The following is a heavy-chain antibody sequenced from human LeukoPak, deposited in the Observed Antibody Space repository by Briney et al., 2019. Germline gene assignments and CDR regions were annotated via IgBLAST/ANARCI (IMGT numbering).Heavy chain of an antibody. CDR1: VGTFISYA. CDR2: IIPSLGNA. Sequence: ASVKVSCKASVGTFISYAISWVRQTPGDGLEWMGRIIPSLGNANTTQKFQGRVTITADKSTSTAYMELSSLRSEYTAVYYCARGSYSSGWRPTTLGYWGQGTLVTVSS. V-gene: IGHV1-69*04. CDR3: ARGSYSSGWRPTTLGY. J-gene: IGHJ4*02. D-gene: IGHD6-19*01.